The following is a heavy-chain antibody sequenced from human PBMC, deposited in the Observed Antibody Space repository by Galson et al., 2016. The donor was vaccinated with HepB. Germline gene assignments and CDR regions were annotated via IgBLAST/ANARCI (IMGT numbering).Heavy chain of an antibody. CDR3: AKDRDMRWGNIGTEGIDH. Sequence: SLRLSCAASGFTFRNYGMHWLRQAPGKGPEWLALILYDGSDKDYRDSVRGRFTISRDNSENTLYLQMNSLRPEDTAVYYCAKDRDMRWGNIGTEGIDHWGQGSLVTVSS. V-gene: IGHV3-30*18. CDR2: ILYDGSDK. J-gene: IGHJ5*02. D-gene: IGHD1/OR15-1a*01. CDR1: GFTFRNYG.